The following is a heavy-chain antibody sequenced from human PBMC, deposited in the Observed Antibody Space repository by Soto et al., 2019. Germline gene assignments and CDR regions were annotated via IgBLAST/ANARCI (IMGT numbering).Heavy chain of an antibody. CDR3: ASIIVGATKGFLFDY. D-gene: IGHD1-26*01. CDR2: IIPIFGTA. CDR1: GGTFSSYA. Sequence: SVKVSCKASGGTFSSYAISWVRQAPGQGLEWMGGIIPIFGTANYAQKFQGRVTITADESTSTAYMELSSLRSEDTAVYYCASIIVGATKGFLFDYWGQGIRVTVSS. J-gene: IGHJ4*02. V-gene: IGHV1-69*13.